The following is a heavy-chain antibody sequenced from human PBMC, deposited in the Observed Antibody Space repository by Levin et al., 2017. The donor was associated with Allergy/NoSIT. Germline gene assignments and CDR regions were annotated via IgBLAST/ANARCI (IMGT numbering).Heavy chain of an antibody. V-gene: IGHV3-30*18. D-gene: IGHD2-2*01. CDR2: ISYDGSNK. CDR3: AKEIGDIVVVPAAGQPGAFDI. J-gene: IGHJ3*02. Sequence: GESLKISCAASGFTFSSYGMHWVRQAPGKGLEWVAVISYDGSNKYYADSVKGRFTISRDNSKNTLYLQMNSLRAEDTAVYYCAKEIGDIVVVPAAGQPGAFDIWGQGTMVTVSS. CDR1: GFTFSSYG.